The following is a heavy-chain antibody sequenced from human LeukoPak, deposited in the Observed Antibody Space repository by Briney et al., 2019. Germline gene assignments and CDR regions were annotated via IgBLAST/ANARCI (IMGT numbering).Heavy chain of an antibody. J-gene: IGHJ3*02. D-gene: IGHD4-23*01. CDR2: INAGIANT. CDR1: GYTFTNYA. V-gene: IGHV1-3*01. CDR3: ARTQGVYYGGNFGAFDI. Sequence: ASVKVSCKASGYTFTNYAIHWVRQAPGQRLEWMGRINAGIANTKYSQKFQDRVAITRDTSASTAYMELSSLRSEDTSVYYCARTQGVYYGGNFGAFDIWGQGTMVTVSS.